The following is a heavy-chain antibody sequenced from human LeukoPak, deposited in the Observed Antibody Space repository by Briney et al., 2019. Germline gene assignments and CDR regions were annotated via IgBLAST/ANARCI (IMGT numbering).Heavy chain of an antibody. CDR3: SRGPTYFLGAGYFDS. CDR2: ISNDKSNT. Sequence: GGSLRLSCAASGFTFSSSAMSWVRQAPGKGLEWVSSISNDKSNTYYANSVRGRFTISRDNSKNELYLQMNSLRAEDPAVYYCSRGPTYFLGAGYFDSWGQGTLVTVSS. CDR1: GFTFSSSA. V-gene: IGHV3-21*01. D-gene: IGHD1-26*01. J-gene: IGHJ4*02.